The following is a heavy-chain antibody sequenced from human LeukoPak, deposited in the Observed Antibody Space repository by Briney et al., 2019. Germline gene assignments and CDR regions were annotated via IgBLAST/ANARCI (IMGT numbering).Heavy chain of an antibody. Sequence: GGSLRLSCAASGFTFSSYALNWVRQAPGKGLEWVSSISDNGVTRYYADSVKGRFTISRDNSDNTVYLQMDSLRAEDTAIYYCAKAPAPYYYYYGMDVWGQGTAVTVSS. CDR3: AKAPAPYYYYYGMDV. CDR1: GFTFSSYA. CDR2: ISDNGVTR. J-gene: IGHJ6*02. V-gene: IGHV3-23*01.